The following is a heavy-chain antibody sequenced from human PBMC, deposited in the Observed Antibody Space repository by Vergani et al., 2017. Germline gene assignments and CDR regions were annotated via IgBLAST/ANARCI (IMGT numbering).Heavy chain of an antibody. D-gene: IGHD2-15*01. CDR2: IYYSGST. Sequence: QVQLQESGPGLVKPSQTLSLTCTVSGGSISSGGYYWSWIRQHPGKGLEWIGYIYYSGSTYHNPSLKSRVTISVDTSKNQFSLKLSSVTAADTAVYYCARNGDMGDGMGNWFDPWGQGTLVTVSS. V-gene: IGHV4-31*03. J-gene: IGHJ5*02. CDR1: GGSISSGGYY. CDR3: ARNGDMGDGMGNWFDP.